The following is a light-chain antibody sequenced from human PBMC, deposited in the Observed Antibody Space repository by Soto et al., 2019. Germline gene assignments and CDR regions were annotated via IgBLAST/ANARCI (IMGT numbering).Light chain of an antibody. V-gene: IGLV7-46*01. CDR1: TGAVTSGLY. J-gene: IGLJ2*01. CDR3: LLSYSGGRRV. Sequence: QAVVTQEPSLTVSPGGTVTLTCGSSTGAVTSGLYPYWFQQKPGQAPRTLIYDTSNKHSWTPARFSGSLLGGKAALTLSGAQPEDEADYYCLLSYSGGRRVFGGGTKVTVL. CDR2: DTS.